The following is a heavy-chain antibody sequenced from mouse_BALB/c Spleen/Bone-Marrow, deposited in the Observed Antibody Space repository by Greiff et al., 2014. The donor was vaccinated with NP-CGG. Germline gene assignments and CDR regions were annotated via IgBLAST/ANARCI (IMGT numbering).Heavy chain of an antibody. V-gene: IGHV1-4*02. CDR3: ARLDGYYLYYYAMDY. Sequence: VQLQQSAAELARPGASVKMSCKASGYTFTSYTMHWVKRRPGQGLEWIGYINPSSGYTEYNQKFKDKTTLTADKSSSTAYMQLSSLTSEDSAVYYCARLDGYYLYYYAMDYWGQGTSVTVSS. CDR2: INPSSGYT. D-gene: IGHD2-3*01. J-gene: IGHJ4*01. CDR1: GYTFTSYT.